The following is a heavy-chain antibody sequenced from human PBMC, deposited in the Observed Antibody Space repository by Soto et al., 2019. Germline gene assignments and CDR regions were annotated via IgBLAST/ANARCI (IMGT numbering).Heavy chain of an antibody. J-gene: IGHJ6*02. D-gene: IGHD1-7*01. CDR1: GGSIRDYF. Sequence: SETLSLTCSVSGGSIRDYFWTWIRQSPGRGLEWIGYISSSGTVKYNSSLKGRVTISLYRSRNQFSLKLSSVTAADTAVYFCASDRKLELPGNYYYYGMDVWGQVTTVTVSS. CDR3: ASDRKLELPGNYYYYGMDV. CDR2: ISSSGTV. V-gene: IGHV4-59*01.